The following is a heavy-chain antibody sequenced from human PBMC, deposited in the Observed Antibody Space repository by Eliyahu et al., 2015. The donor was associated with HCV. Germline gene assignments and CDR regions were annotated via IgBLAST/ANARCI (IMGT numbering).Heavy chain of an antibody. V-gene: IGHV3-64D*06. D-gene: IGHD2-15*01. Sequence: EVQLVESGGGLVQPGGSLXLXCSASGFXFSSYAMHWVRQAPGKGLEYVSAISSNGGSTYYADSVKGRFTISRDNSKNTLYLQMSSLRAEDTAVYYCGGSCWVSGYWFDPWGQGTLVTVSS. CDR3: GGSCWVSGYWFDP. CDR1: GFXFSSYA. J-gene: IGHJ5*02. CDR2: ISSNGGST.